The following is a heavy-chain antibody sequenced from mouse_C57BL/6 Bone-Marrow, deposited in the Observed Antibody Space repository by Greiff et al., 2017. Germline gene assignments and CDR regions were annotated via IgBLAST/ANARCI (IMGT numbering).Heavy chain of an antibody. CDR3: ARWSNWAVFDY. CDR2: IDPNSGGT. D-gene: IGHD4-1*02. CDR1: GYTFTSYW. V-gene: IGHV1-72*01. J-gene: IGHJ2*01. Sequence: QVQLQQPGAELVKPGASVKLSCKASGYTFTSYWMHWVKQRPGRGLEWIGGIDPNSGGTKYNEKFKSKATLTVDKPSRTAYMQLSSLTSEDSAVYYCARWSNWAVFDYWGQGTTLTVSS.